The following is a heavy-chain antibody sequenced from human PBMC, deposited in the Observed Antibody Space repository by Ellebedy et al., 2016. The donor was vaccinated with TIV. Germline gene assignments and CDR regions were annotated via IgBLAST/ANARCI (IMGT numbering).Heavy chain of an antibody. CDR3: AREGGSSGWYGAFDI. D-gene: IGHD6-19*01. CDR1: GFTFSSYS. J-gene: IGHJ3*02. Sequence: GGSLRLSCAASGFTFSSYSMNWVRRAPGKGLEWVSYISSGSSTIYYADSVKGRFTISRDNAKNSLYLQMNSLRAEDTAVYYCAREGGSSGWYGAFDIWGQGTMVTVSS. V-gene: IGHV3-48*04. CDR2: ISSGSSTI.